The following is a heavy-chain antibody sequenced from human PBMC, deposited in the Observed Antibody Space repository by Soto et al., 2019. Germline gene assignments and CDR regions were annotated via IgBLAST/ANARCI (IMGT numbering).Heavy chain of an antibody. CDR2: IIPMLTVT. Sequence: QVHLEQSGAEVKKPGSSVKVSCKAAGGTFSTYTLIWVRQAPGQGLEWMGRIIPMLTVTNSAQKFQGRVTLTANKSTSTAFMELTSRTSDDTAVYYCSIGSCSAETFDVWGQGTMVTVSS. V-gene: IGHV1-69*02. CDR3: SIGSCSAETFDV. CDR1: GGTFSTYT. J-gene: IGHJ3*01. D-gene: IGHD2-2*01.